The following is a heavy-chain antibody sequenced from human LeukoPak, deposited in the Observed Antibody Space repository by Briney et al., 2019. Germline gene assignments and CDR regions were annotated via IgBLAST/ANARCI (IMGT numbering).Heavy chain of an antibody. J-gene: IGHJ6*03. CDR2: IYTSGST. D-gene: IGHD5/OR15-5a*01. CDR3: ARDRKDSVNYYYYYMDV. CDR1: GGSISSYY. Sequence: SETLSLTCTVSGGSISSYYWSWIRQPAGKGLEWIGRIYTSGSTNYNPSLKSRVTMSVDTSKNQFSLKLSSVTAADTAVYYCARDRKDSVNYYYYYMDVWGKGTTVTISS. V-gene: IGHV4-4*07.